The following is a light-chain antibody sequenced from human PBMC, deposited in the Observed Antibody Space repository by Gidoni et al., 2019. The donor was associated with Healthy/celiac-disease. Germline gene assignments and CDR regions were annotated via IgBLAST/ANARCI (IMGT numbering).Light chain of an antibody. V-gene: IGKV4-1*01. CDR3: QQYYSTPYT. J-gene: IGKJ2*01. Sequence: IVMPPSPASLPVSRGERATINCKSSQSVLYSSNNKNYLAWYQQKPGQPPKLLIYGASTRESGVPDRFSGSGSGTDFTLTISSLQAEDVAVYYCQQYYSTPYTFXQXTKLEIK. CDR2: GAS. CDR1: QSVLYSSNNKNY.